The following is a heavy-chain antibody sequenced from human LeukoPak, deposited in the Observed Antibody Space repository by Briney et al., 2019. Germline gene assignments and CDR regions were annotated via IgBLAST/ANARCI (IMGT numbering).Heavy chain of an antibody. D-gene: IGHD3-22*01. Sequence: PSETLSLTCTVSGGSISICYWNWIRQSAGKGLQWIGRIDASGRTEYNPSLKSRVTMSVDTSKNQFSLTLSSVTAADTAVYYCARRDSSGYFVYWGQGTLVTVSS. CDR2: IDASGRT. V-gene: IGHV4-4*07. CDR3: ARRDSSGYFVY. J-gene: IGHJ4*02. CDR1: GGSISICY.